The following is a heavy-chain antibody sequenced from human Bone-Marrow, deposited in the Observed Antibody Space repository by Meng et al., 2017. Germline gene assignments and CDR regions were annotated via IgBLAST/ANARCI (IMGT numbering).Heavy chain of an antibody. V-gene: IGHV3-30*01. CDR1: GFTFSSYA. CDR2: ISYDGSNK. CDR3: ARDRGGIDY. Sequence: QVQLVESGGGVVQPGRYLRLSCAASGFTFSSYAMHWVRQAPGKGLEWVAVISYDGSNKYYADSVKGRFTISRDNSKNTLYLQMNSLRAEDTAVYYCARDRGGIDYWGQGTLVTVSS. J-gene: IGHJ4*02. D-gene: IGHD2-15*01.